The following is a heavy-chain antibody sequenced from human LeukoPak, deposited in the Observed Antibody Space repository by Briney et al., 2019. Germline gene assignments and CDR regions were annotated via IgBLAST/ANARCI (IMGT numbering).Heavy chain of an antibody. D-gene: IGHD3-10*01. V-gene: IGHV3-30*02. Sequence: GGSLRLSCAAPGFTFTSYGMNWVRQAPGKGLEWVAFIRYDGSKKYSADSVKGRFTISRDNSKNTLYLQMNSLRAEDTAVYYCAKDYNRAYYYGSGFDYWGQGTLVTVSS. J-gene: IGHJ4*02. CDR1: GFTFTSYG. CDR3: AKDYNRAYYYGSGFDY. CDR2: IRYDGSKK.